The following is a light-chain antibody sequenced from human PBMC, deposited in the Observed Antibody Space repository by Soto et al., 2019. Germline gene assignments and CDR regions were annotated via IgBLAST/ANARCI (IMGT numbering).Light chain of an antibody. CDR2: GNS. J-gene: IGLJ2*01. CDR3: QSYDSSLSGVV. CDR1: SSNIGAGYD. V-gene: IGLV1-40*01. Sequence: QSVLTQPPSVSGAPGQRVTISCTGSSSNIGAGYDVHWYQQLPGTAPKVLIYGNSNRPSGVPDRFSGSKSGTSASLAITGLQDEDEADYYCQSYDSSLSGVVFGGGTKLTVL.